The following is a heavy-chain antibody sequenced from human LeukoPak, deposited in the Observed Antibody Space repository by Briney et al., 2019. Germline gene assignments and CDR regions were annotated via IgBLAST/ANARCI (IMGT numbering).Heavy chain of an antibody. Sequence: GGSLRLSCAASGFTLSSYSTNWLRQAPGKGLEWLSYISSNAESIHYADSVRGRFTISRDSAKNSLYLQMNSLRAEDTAVYYCAKRRGVQWIDYWGQGTLVTVSS. J-gene: IGHJ4*02. CDR2: ISSNAESI. V-gene: IGHV3-48*01. D-gene: IGHD3-10*01. CDR1: GFTLSSYS. CDR3: AKRRGVQWIDY.